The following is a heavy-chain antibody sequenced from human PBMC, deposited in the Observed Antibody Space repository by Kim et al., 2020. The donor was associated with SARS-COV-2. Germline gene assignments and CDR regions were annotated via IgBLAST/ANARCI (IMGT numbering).Heavy chain of an antibody. J-gene: IGHJ4*02. CDR2: INTNTGNP. D-gene: IGHD6-19*01. V-gene: IGHV7-4-1*02. CDR1: GYTFTSYA. Sequence: ASVKVSCKASGYTFTSYAMNWVRQAPGQGLEWMGWINTNTGNPTYAQGFTGRFVFSLDTSVSTAYLQISSLKAEDTAVYYCATLSQGIAVDRNFDYWGQGTLVTVSS. CDR3: ATLSQGIAVDRNFDY.